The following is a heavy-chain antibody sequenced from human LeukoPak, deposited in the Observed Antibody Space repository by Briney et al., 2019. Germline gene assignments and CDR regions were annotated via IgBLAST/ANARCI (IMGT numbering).Heavy chain of an antibody. CDR1: GFTFSSYG. V-gene: IGHV3-30*03. CDR2: ISYDGSNK. J-gene: IGHJ3*02. Sequence: PGGSLRLSCAASGFTFSSYGMHWVRQAPGKGLEWVAVISYDGSNKYYADSVKGRFTISRDNAKNSLYLQMNSLRAEDTAVYYCARAQTYDAFDIWGQGTMVTVSS. CDR3: ARAQTYDAFDI.